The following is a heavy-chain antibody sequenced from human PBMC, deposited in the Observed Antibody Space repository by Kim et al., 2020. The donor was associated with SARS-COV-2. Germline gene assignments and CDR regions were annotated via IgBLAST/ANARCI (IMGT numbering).Heavy chain of an antibody. D-gene: IGHD6-6*01. V-gene: IGHV3-53*01. Sequence: GGSLRLSCAASGFTVSSNYMSWVRQAPGKGLEWVSVIYSGGSTYYADSVKGRFTISRDNSKNTLYLQMNSLRAEDTAVYYCARDRGLDSSSPGVPRSRRKYYYYYGMDVWGQGTTVTVSS. CDR1: GFTVSSNY. J-gene: IGHJ6*02. CDR3: ARDRGLDSSSPGVPRSRRKYYYYYGMDV. CDR2: IYSGGST.